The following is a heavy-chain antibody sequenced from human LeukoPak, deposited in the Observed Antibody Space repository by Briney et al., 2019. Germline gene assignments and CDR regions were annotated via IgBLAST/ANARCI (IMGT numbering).Heavy chain of an antibody. Sequence: SETLSLTCAVYGESFSGYYWTWIRQPPGQGLEWIGEINHSGSTNYNSSLKSRVTISVDTSKNQFSLKLSSVTAADTAVYYCARIGRDGYNFHYWGQGTLVTVSS. V-gene: IGHV4-34*01. D-gene: IGHD5-24*01. CDR1: GESFSGYY. CDR3: ARIGRDGYNFHY. CDR2: INHSGST. J-gene: IGHJ4*02.